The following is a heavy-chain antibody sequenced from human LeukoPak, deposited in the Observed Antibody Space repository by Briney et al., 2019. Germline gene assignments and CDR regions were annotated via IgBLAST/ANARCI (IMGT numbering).Heavy chain of an antibody. Sequence: PGESLRLSCAASGFTFSDYWMSWVRQAPGKGLEWVANIQQDGSEKYYPDPVKGRFTISRDNAKKSLFLQVSSLRGEDTAVYYCARDRGFSYGIDFWGQGTLVTVSS. V-gene: IGHV3-7*04. CDR1: GFTFSDYW. CDR2: IQQDGSEK. CDR3: ARDRGFSYGIDF. D-gene: IGHD5-18*01. J-gene: IGHJ4*02.